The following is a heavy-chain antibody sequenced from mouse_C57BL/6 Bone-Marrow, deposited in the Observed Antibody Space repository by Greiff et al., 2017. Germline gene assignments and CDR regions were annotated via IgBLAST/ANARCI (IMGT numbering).Heavy chain of an antibody. CDR2: IDPNSGGT. CDR1: GYTFTSYW. CDR3: ASVDYYGSSYWYFDV. Sequence: QVQLQQPGAELVKPGASVKLSCKASGYTFTSYWMHWVKQRPGRGLEWIGRIDPNSGGTKYNEKFKSKATLTVDTSSSTAYMQLSSLTSEDSAVYYCASVDYYGSSYWYFDVWGTGTTVTVSS. J-gene: IGHJ1*03. V-gene: IGHV1-62-3*01. D-gene: IGHD1-1*01.